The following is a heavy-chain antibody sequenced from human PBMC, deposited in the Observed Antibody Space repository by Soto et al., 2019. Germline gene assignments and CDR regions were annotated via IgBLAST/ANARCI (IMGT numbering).Heavy chain of an antibody. CDR2: ISPQGGST. Sequence: SLILSCSTSGFAFSSYAMHWVRQTPGKGLEYVSAISPQGGSTYYADSVKGRFTISRDDSKNTVYLQMSSLRPDDTAVYYCVNMMIARGAFDFWGQGTLVTVSS. V-gene: IGHV3-64D*06. D-gene: IGHD2-21*01. CDR1: GFAFSSYA. CDR3: VNMMIARGAFDF. J-gene: IGHJ4*02.